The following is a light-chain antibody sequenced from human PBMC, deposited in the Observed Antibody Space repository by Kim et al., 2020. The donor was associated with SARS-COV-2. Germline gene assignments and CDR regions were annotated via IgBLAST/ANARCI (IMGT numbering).Light chain of an antibody. J-gene: IGLJ3*02. Sequence: QSVLTQPPSASGTPGQRVTISCSGSTSNIGNYPVSWYQQVPGTAPKLLIYGNDERPSRVPDRFSGSKSGTSASLAISGLQSDDEADYYCASRDDTLYGRVFGGGPKLTVL. CDR1: TSNIGNYP. CDR3: ASRDDTLYGRV. CDR2: GND. V-gene: IGLV1-44*01.